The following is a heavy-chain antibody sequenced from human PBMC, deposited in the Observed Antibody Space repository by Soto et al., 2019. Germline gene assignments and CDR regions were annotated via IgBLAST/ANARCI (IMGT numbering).Heavy chain of an antibody. CDR2: IVPNVGTV. J-gene: IGHJ4*02. D-gene: IGHD3-3*01. V-gene: IGHV1-69*06. CDR3: ARRDTSGFLRYFDN. CDR1: GGTLSSFINYP. Sequence: QMQLVQSGAEVKKPGSSVKVSCKASGGTLSSFINYPINWVRQAPGQGLEWLGGIVPNVGTVNYAQKFQGRVTITADKYTGTAYMEVSRLRSEDTALYYCARRDTSGFLRYFDNWGQGTLVTVSS.